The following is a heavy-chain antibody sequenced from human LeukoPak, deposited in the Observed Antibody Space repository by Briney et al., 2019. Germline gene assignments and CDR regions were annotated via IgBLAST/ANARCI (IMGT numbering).Heavy chain of an antibody. CDR1: GFTLSSYA. V-gene: IGHV3-23*01. Sequence: GGSLGLSCAASGFTLSSYAMSWVRQAPGKGLEWVSAISGSGGSTYYADSVKGRFTISRDNSKNTLYLQMNSLRAEDTAVYYCAKDLCSSTSCSRPGYYFDYWGQGTLVTVSS. CDR3: AKDLCSSTSCSRPGYYFDY. J-gene: IGHJ4*02. D-gene: IGHD2-2*01. CDR2: ISGSGGST.